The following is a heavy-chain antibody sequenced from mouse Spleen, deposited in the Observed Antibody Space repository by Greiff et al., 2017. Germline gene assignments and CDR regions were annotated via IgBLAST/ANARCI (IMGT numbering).Heavy chain of an antibody. Sequence: QVHVKQPGAELVMPGASVKLSCKASGYTFTSYWMHWVKQRPGQGLEWIGEIDPSDSYTNYNQKFKGKATLTVDKSSSTAYMQLSSLTSEDSAVYYCARALLTRYFDYWGQGTTLTVSS. J-gene: IGHJ2*01. V-gene: IGHV1-69*01. D-gene: IGHD1-3*01. CDR3: ARALLTRYFDY. CDR1: GYTFTSYW. CDR2: IDPSDSYT.